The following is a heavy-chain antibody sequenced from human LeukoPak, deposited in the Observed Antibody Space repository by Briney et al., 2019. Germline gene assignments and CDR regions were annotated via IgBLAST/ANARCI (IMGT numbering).Heavy chain of an antibody. J-gene: IGHJ4*02. V-gene: IGHV1-2*02. CDR3: ARGPRYISGRYAESFSIDY. CDR2: INPDTGGT. D-gene: IGHD6-19*01. Sequence: GASVTVSFTASGYSFNGYYLHWLRQAPGQAFEWMGWINPDTGGTNYVHNFQGRVTMTRDTSISAAYMELSSLRSGDTAIYYCARGPRYISGRYAESFSIDYWGQGTLVTVSS. CDR1: GYSFNGYY.